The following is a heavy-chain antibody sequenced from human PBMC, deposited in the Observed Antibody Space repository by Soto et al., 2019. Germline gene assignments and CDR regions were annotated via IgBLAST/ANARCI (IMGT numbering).Heavy chain of an antibody. Sequence: EVQLVESGGGLVQPGESLTLSCAASGFTFSSYWMHWVRQAPGKGLVWVSRIKSDGSGTYYADSVKGRLTISRDNAKNTLYLQMNSLRVEDTAVYFCARGYGDRYDGNGYLGRHWGQGTLFTVSS. J-gene: IGHJ4*02. CDR1: GFTFSSYW. CDR3: ARGYGDRYDGNGYLGRH. V-gene: IGHV3-74*01. D-gene: IGHD3-22*01. CDR2: IKSDGSGT.